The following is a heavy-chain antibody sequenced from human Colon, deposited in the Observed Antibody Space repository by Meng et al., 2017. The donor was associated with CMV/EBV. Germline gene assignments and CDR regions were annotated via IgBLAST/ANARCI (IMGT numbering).Heavy chain of an antibody. V-gene: IGHV4-39*07. Sequence: SGQGRGKASDTLSLTCTVHGYSIKSNTYNWGWIRQPPGKGLEWIGNVYYTEGTYYNPSLKSRVTISIDTSMNQFSLKLSSVTAADTAIYYCVRGGTAMVAHFDYWGQGALVTVSS. CDR2: VYYTEGT. CDR3: VRGGTAMVAHFDY. D-gene: IGHD5-18*01. CDR1: GYSIKSNTYN. J-gene: IGHJ4*02.